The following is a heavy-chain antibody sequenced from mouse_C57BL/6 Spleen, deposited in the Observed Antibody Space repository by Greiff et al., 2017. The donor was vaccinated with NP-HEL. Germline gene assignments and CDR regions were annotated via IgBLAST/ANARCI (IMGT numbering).Heavy chain of an antibody. Sequence: VQLQQSGAELARPGASVKLSCKASGYTFTSYGISWVKQRTGQGLEWIGEIYPRSGNTYYNEKFKGKATLTADKSSSTAYMELRSLTSEDSAVYFCATIYGNYVAYWGQGTLVTVSA. V-gene: IGHV1-81*01. D-gene: IGHD2-1*01. CDR3: ATIYGNYVAY. CDR1: GYTFTSYG. J-gene: IGHJ3*01. CDR2: IYPRSGNT.